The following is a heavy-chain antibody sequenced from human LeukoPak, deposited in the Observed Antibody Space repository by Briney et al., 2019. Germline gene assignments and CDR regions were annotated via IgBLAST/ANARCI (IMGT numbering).Heavy chain of an antibody. CDR3: ARARGHYYDSSGYYYVFDY. Sequence: GGSLRLSCAASGFTFGDYYMSWIRQAPGKGLEWVSYISSSGSTIYYADSVKGRFTISRDNAKNSLYLQMDSLRAEDTAVYYCARARGHYYDSSGYYYVFDYWGQGTLVTVSS. V-gene: IGHV3-11*04. D-gene: IGHD3-22*01. CDR1: GFTFGDYY. J-gene: IGHJ4*02. CDR2: ISSSGSTI.